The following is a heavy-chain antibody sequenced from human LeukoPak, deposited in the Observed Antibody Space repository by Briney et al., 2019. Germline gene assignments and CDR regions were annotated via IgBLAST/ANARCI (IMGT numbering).Heavy chain of an antibody. CDR3: AKAPVVLRYFDWLLSFDY. J-gene: IGHJ4*02. CDR2: ISGDGGST. V-gene: IGHV3-43*02. CDR1: GFTFSSYG. Sequence: GGSLRLSCAASGFTFSSYGMHWVRQAPGKGLEWVSLISGDGGSTYYADSVKGRFTISRDNSKNSLYLQMNSLRTEDTALYYCAKAPVVLRYFDWLLSFDYWGQGTLVTVSS. D-gene: IGHD3-9*01.